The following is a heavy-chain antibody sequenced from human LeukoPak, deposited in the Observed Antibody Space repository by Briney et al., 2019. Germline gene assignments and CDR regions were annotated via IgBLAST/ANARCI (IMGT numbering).Heavy chain of an antibody. CDR1: GGSIRSYY. CDR2: IYYQGST. D-gene: IGHD3-10*01. V-gene: IGHV4-59*12. CDR3: AKSNGYGLVDI. Sequence: KPSETLSLTCTVSGGSIRSYYWSWIRQPPGKGLEWIGYIYYQGSTNYNPSLKSRVTISVDTSKNQFSLKLTSVTAADTAVYYCAKSNGYGLVDIWGQGTMVTVSS. J-gene: IGHJ3*02.